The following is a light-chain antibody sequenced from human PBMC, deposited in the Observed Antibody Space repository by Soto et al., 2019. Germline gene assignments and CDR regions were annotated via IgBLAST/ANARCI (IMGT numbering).Light chain of an antibody. CDR2: DAS. Sequence: DTQMTQSTSSLSASVGDRVTISCRASQSISTYLNWYQRKPGKAPNLLIYDASSLQSGVPSRFSGSGSGTEFTLTISSLQPDDFATYYCQQYNSYPITFGQGTRLEI. CDR3: QQYNSYPIT. J-gene: IGKJ5*01. CDR1: QSISTY. V-gene: IGKV1-5*01.